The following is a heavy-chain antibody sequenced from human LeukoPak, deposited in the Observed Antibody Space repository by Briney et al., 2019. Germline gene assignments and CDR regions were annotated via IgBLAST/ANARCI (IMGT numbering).Heavy chain of an antibody. CDR1: GFTFDDYT. Sequence: PGGSLRLCCAASGFTFDDYTMHCVRQAPGKGLEWVSLISWDGGSTYYADSVKGRFTISRDNSKNSLYLQMNSLRTEDTALYYCAKSKTAVTTGYLDYWGQGTLVTVSS. V-gene: IGHV3-43*01. CDR3: AKSKTAVTTGYLDY. D-gene: IGHD4-17*01. CDR2: ISWDGGST. J-gene: IGHJ4*02.